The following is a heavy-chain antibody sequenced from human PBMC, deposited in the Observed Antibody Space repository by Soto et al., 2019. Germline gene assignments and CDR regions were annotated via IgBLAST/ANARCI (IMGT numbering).Heavy chain of an antibody. CDR1: RFTFSDFA. V-gene: IGHV3-23*01. J-gene: IGHJ5*01. D-gene: IGHD1-20*01. Sequence: DVQLLESGGGLVQPGGSLTLSCAASRFTFSDFAMSWVRQAPGKGLEWVSSIGGGGTDTYYADSVKGRFTISRDNSKNTLYLQMDSFRDEDTAVYYCAKDAVPYNGKWDWFDSWGQGTLVIVSS. CDR3: AKDAVPYNGKWDWFDS. CDR2: IGGGGTDT.